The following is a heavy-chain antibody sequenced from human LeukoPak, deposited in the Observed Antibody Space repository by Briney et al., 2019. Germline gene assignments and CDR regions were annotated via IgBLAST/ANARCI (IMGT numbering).Heavy chain of an antibody. CDR3: ARHGWYRYYFDY. CDR1: GFTFSSYS. CDR2: ISSSSSYI. D-gene: IGHD6-19*01. Sequence: GGSLRLSCAASGFTFSSYSMNWVRQAPGKGLEWVSSISSSSSYIYYADSVKGRFTISRDNAKNSLYLQMNSLRAEDTAVYYCARHGWYRYYFDYWGQGTLVTVSS. V-gene: IGHV3-21*01. J-gene: IGHJ4*02.